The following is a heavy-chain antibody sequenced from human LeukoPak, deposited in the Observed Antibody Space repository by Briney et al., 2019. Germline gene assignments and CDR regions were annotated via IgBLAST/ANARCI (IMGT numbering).Heavy chain of an antibody. V-gene: IGHV3-48*03. CDR3: ARTLIPRGAATMLDY. D-gene: IGHD5-12*01. Sequence: QSGGSLRLSCAASGFTFNSYEMNWVRQAPGKGLEWVSYISSSGSTIYYADPVKGRFTISRDNAKNSLYLQMNSLRAEDTAVYYCARTLIPRGAATMLDYWGQGTLVTISS. J-gene: IGHJ4*02. CDR2: ISSSGSTI. CDR1: GFTFNSYE.